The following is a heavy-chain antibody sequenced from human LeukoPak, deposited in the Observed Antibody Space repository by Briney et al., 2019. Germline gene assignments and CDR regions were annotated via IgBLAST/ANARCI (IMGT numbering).Heavy chain of an antibody. CDR1: GGSISSYY. D-gene: IGHD3-9*01. V-gene: IGHV4-59*01. Sequence: PSETLSLTCTVSGGSISSYYWSWIRQPPGKGLEWIGYIYYSGSTNYNPSLKSRVTISVDTSKNQFSLKLSSVTAADTAVYYCARDGYYDILTGRRGFDYWGQGTLVTVSS. CDR3: ARDGYYDILTGRRGFDY. J-gene: IGHJ4*02. CDR2: IYYSGST.